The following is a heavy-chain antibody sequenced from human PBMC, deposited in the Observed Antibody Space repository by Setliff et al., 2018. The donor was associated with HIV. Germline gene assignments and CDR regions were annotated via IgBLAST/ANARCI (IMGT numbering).Heavy chain of an antibody. V-gene: IGHV4-4*07. CDR2: IDSSGTT. D-gene: IGHD3-10*01. Sequence: SETLSLTCTISGGSFGVYRWSWIRQSAGRGLEWIGRIDSSGTTDYIPSLKGRVAISVDTSRNQFSLRVTSVTAADTAVYFCARDRHSSGLGSYGPWGPGILVTVSS. CDR1: GGSFGVYR. J-gene: IGHJ5*02. CDR3: ARDRHSSGLGSYGP.